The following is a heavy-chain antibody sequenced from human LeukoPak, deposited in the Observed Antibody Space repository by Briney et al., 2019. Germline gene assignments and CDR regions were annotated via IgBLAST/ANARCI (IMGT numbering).Heavy chain of an antibody. J-gene: IGHJ3*01. CDR3: VSSGSDAFDV. CDR1: GYTFTGYY. D-gene: IGHD1-26*01. CDR2: IYPNSGDT. V-gene: IGHV1-2*02. Sequence: ASVKVSCKASGYTFTGYYMHWVRQAPGQGLEWMGWIYPNSGDTKYAQKFQGRVTVTRDTSISTAFMEVNRLTSDDTAVYYCVSSGSDAFDVWGQGTMVTVSS.